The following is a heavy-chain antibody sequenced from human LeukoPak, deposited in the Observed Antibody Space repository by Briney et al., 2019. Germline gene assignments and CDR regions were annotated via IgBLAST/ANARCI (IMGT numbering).Heavy chain of an antibody. D-gene: IGHD4-11*01. CDR1: GGTFSSYA. J-gene: IGHJ5*02. Sequence: SVKVSCKASGGTFSSYAISWVRQAPGQGLEWMGGIIPIFGTANYAQKFQGRVTITTDESTSTAYMELSSLRSEDTAVYYCASEGRYSNYWFDPWGQGTLVTVSS. V-gene: IGHV1-69*05. CDR2: IIPIFGTA. CDR3: ASEGRYSNYWFDP.